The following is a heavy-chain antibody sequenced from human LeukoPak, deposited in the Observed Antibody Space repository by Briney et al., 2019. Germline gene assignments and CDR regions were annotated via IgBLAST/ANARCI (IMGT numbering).Heavy chain of an antibody. D-gene: IGHD5-18*01. CDR3: AKGTGYNYGYSDD. CDR1: GFTFSSYA. J-gene: IGHJ4*02. CDR2: TSGSGGST. Sequence: GGSLRLSCAASGFTFSSYAMSWVRQAPGKGLEWVSSTSGSGGSTYYADSVKGRFTISRDNSKNTLYLQMNSLRAEDTAVYYCAKGTGYNYGYSDDWGQGTLVTVSS. V-gene: IGHV3-23*01.